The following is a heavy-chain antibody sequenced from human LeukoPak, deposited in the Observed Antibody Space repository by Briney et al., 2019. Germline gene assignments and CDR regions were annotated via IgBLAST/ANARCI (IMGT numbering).Heavy chain of an antibody. CDR1: GFTFSSYA. V-gene: IGHV3-30-3*01. D-gene: IGHD3-9*01. CDR2: ISYDGSNK. Sequence: GGSLRLSCAASGFTFSSYAMHWVRQAPGKGLEWVAVISYDGSNKYYADSVKGRFTISRDNSKNTLYLQMNSLRAEDTAVYYCARAHYDILTGYSEYYFDYWGQGTLVTVSS. J-gene: IGHJ4*02. CDR3: ARAHYDILTGYSEYYFDY.